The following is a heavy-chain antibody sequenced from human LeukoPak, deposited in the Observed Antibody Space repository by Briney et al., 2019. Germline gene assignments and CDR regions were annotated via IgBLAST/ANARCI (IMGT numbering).Heavy chain of an antibody. D-gene: IGHD2-2*01. J-gene: IGHJ4*02. CDR3: ARVAPGYCSSTSCYDY. Sequence: SQTLSLTCTVSGGSISSGGYYWSWIRQHPGKGLEWIGYIYYSGSTYYNPSLKSRVTISVDTSKSQFSLKLSSVTAADTAVYYCARVAPGYCSSTSCYDYWGQGTLVTVSS. CDR1: GGSISSGGYY. V-gene: IGHV4-31*03. CDR2: IYYSGST.